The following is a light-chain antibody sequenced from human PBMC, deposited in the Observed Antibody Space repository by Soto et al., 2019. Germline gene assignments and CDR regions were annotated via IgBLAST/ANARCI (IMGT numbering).Light chain of an antibody. J-gene: IGLJ3*02. CDR3: QPWVTGTVV. Sequence: QPVLTQSPSASASLGASVTLTCTLSSGYSNYAIAWHQQQPEKGPRYLMKLNSDGSHNRGDGIPDRFSGSSSGAERYLTISSLQSEDETDYYCQPWVTGTVVFGGGSKVTVL. CDR2: LNSDGSH. CDR1: SGYSNYA. V-gene: IGLV4-69*01.